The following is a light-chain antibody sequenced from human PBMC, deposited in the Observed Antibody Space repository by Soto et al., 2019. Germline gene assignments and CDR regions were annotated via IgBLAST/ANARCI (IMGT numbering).Light chain of an antibody. V-gene: IGLV2-8*01. CDR3: SLYVGTNSYG. J-gene: IGLJ1*01. CDR2: EVS. Sequence: QSALTQPPSASGSPGQSVTISCTGTSSDVGGYDYVSWYKQHPGKAPKLMIYEVSKRPSGVSDRFSGSKSGNTAALTVSGLQAEDEADYYCSLYVGTNSYGFGTGTKVTVL. CDR1: SSDVGGYDY.